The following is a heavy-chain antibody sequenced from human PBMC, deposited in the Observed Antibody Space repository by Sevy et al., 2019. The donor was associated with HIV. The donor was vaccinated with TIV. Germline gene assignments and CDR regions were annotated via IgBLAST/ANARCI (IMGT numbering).Heavy chain of an antibody. Sequence: GGSLRLSCAASGFTFSSYWMHWVRQAPGKGLVWVSRINSDGSSTCYADSVEGRFTISRDNAKNTLYLQMNSLRAEDTAVYYCARDLGGYYDSSGYAHAFDIWGQGTMVTVSS. V-gene: IGHV3-74*01. D-gene: IGHD3-22*01. CDR1: GFTFSSYW. CDR2: INSDGSST. J-gene: IGHJ3*02. CDR3: ARDLGGYYDSSGYAHAFDI.